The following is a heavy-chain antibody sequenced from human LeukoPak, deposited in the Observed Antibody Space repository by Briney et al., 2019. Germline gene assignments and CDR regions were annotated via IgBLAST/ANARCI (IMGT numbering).Heavy chain of an antibody. V-gene: IGHV1-2*02. D-gene: IGHD3-10*01. CDR1: GYTFTGYY. J-gene: IGHJ4*02. Sequence: ASVKVSCKASGYTFTGYYMHWVRQAPGQGLEWMGWVNPNSGGTNYARKFQGRVTMTRDTSISTAYMELSRLRSDDTAVYYCARAIVTYGSGSYYNQYYFDYWGQGTLVTVSS. CDR2: VNPNSGGT. CDR3: ARAIVTYGSGSYYNQYYFDY.